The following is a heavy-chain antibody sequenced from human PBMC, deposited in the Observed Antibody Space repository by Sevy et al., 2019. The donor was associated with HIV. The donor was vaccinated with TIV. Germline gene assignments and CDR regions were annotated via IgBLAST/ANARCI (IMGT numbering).Heavy chain of an antibody. V-gene: IGHV3-53*01. CDR1: GFTVSSNY. Sequence: GGSLILSCAASGFTVSSNYMSWVRHAPRKGLELVSVIYSGGSTYYADSVKGRFTISRDNSKNTLYLQMNSLRAEDTAVYYCARFTTARGMDVWGQGTTVTVSS. D-gene: IGHD2-2*01. CDR2: IYSGGST. CDR3: ARFTTARGMDV. J-gene: IGHJ6*02.